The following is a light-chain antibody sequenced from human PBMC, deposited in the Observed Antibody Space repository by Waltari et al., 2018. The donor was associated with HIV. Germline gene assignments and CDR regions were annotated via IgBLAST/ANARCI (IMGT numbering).Light chain of an antibody. CDR1: KLGQKY. J-gene: IGLJ2*01. Sequence: YELTQPPSVSMSPGQTANITCSGDKLGQKYAHWYQQKSGQSPVLLIYEDSKRRSGIPERFSGSISGDTATLTISGTQAEDEADYHCQAWDRSTVIFAGGTKLTVL. CDR3: QAWDRSTVI. CDR2: EDS. V-gene: IGLV3-1*01.